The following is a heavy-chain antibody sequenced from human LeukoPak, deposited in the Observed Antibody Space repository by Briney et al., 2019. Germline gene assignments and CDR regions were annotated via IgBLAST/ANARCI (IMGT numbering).Heavy chain of an antibody. J-gene: IGHJ6*03. D-gene: IGHD6-13*01. CDR1: GGSISSYY. CDR2: IYYSGST. V-gene: IGHV4-59*01. CDR3: TSLWAAAGTWDYYYYMDV. Sequence: SETLSLTCTVSGGSISSYYWSWIRQPPGKGLEWIGYIYYSGSTNYNPSLKSRVTISVDTSKNQFSLKLSSVTAADTAVYYCTSLWAAAGTWDYYYYMDVWGKGTTVTVSS.